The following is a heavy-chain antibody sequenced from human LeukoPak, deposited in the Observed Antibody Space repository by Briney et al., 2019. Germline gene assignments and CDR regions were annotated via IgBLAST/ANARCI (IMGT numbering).Heavy chain of an antibody. Sequence: QPGRSLSLSCAASGFTFSNYGMHWVRQAPGKGLEWVAAIWYDGSNEHYVDSVKGRFTISRDNSKNTLSLQMNSLRAEDTAVYYCARVHYYDDSGYSAVFDYWGQGSLVTVSS. J-gene: IGHJ4*02. D-gene: IGHD3-22*01. CDR1: GFTFSNYG. V-gene: IGHV3-33*01. CDR3: ARVHYYDDSGYSAVFDY. CDR2: IWYDGSNE.